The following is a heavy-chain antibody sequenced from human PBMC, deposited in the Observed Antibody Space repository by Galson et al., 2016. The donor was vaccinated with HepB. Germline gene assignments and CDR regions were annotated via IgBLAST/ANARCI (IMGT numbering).Heavy chain of an antibody. CDR3: ARAGFKGFSNGMDV. Sequence: SLRLSCAASGFTFASYGMHWVRQAPAKGLEWVAFIWYDGTIKYYADSVKGRFTISRDNSKDTLYLQMNSLRAEDTAVYYCARAGFKGFSNGMDVWGQGTTVTVSS. J-gene: IGHJ6*02. V-gene: IGHV3-33*01. CDR1: GFTFASYG. D-gene: IGHD2/OR15-2a*01. CDR2: IWYDGTIK.